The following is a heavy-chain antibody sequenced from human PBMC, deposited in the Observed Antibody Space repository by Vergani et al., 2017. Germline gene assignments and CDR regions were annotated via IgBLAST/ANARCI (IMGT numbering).Heavy chain of an antibody. Sequence: QVQLAESGGGRVQPGRSLRLSCAASGFSFSSHAIHWVRQAPGKGLEWVAVISNDGSKKYYADSVKGRFTISRDNSKNTLYLQMDSLRPEDTAMFYCVKDRGASIGFDDWGQGTQVTVSS. CDR2: ISNDGSKK. J-gene: IGHJ4*02. V-gene: IGHV3-30*18. CDR1: GFSFSSHA. D-gene: IGHD2-2*01. CDR3: VKDRGASIGFDD.